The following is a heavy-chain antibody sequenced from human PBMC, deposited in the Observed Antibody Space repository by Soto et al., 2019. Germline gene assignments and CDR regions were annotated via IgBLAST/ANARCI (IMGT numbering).Heavy chain of an antibody. V-gene: IGHV1-2*02. Sequence: QVQLVQSGAEVKKPGASVKVSCKASGYTFTGYYMHWVRQAPGQGLEWMGWINPNSGGTNYAQKFQGRVTMTRDTSISTAYMELSRLRSDDTAVYYCARDRYYYDSSGRYGLDVWGQGTTVTVSS. J-gene: IGHJ6*02. CDR2: INPNSGGT. CDR3: ARDRYYYDSSGRYGLDV. CDR1: GYTFTGYY. D-gene: IGHD3-22*01.